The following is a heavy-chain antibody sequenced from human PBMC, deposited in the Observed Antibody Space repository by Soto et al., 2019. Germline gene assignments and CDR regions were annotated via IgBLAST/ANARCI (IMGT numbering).Heavy chain of an antibody. CDR1: GFIFSSYA. Sequence: GGSLRLSCAASGFIFSSYAMHWVRQAPGKGLEWVAVISYDGSNKYYADSVKGRFTISRDNSKNTLYLQMNSLRAEDTAVYYCARDDVDTAMVTVPGAFDYWGQGTLVTVSS. CDR3: ARDDVDTAMVTVPGAFDY. V-gene: IGHV3-30-3*01. J-gene: IGHJ4*02. CDR2: ISYDGSNK. D-gene: IGHD5-18*01.